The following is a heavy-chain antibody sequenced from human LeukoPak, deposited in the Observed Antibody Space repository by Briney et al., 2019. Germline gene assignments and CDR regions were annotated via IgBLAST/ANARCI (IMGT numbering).Heavy chain of an antibody. CDR2: INHSGST. CDR3: ARGGYYMDV. CDR1: GGSFSGYY. J-gene: IGHJ6*03. V-gene: IGHV4-34*01. Sequence: PSETLSLTCAVYGGSFSGYYWSWIRQPPGKGLEWIGEINHSGSTYYNPSLKSRVTISVDTSKNQFSLKLGSVTAADTAVYYCARGGYYMDVWGKGTTVTVSS.